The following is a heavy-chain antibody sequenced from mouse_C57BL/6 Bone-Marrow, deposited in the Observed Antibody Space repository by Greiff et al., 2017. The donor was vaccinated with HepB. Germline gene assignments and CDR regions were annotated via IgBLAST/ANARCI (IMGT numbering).Heavy chain of an antibody. CDR1: GYSFTSYY. Sequence: QVQLKQSGPELVKPGASVKISCKASGYSFTSYYIHWVKQRPGQGLEWIGWIYPGSGNTKYNEKFKGKATLTADTSSSTAYMQLSSLTSEDSAVYYCAREWYYGVDYWGQGTTLTVSS. CDR2: IYPGSGNT. CDR3: AREWYYGVDY. V-gene: IGHV1-66*01. D-gene: IGHD1-2*01. J-gene: IGHJ2*01.